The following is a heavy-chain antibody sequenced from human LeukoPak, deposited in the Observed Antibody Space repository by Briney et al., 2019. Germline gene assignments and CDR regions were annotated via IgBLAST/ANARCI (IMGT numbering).Heavy chain of an antibody. Sequence: SRTLSLTCAISGDSVSSNSAAWNWIRRSPSRGLEWLGRTYYRSKWYNHYAVSVKSRIIINPDTSKNQFSLQLNSVIPEDTAVYYCARGTGDVGFDYWGQGTLVTVSS. V-gene: IGHV6-1*01. CDR2: TYYRSKWYN. D-gene: IGHD7-27*01. CDR3: ARGTGDVGFDY. J-gene: IGHJ4*02. CDR1: GDSVSSNSAA.